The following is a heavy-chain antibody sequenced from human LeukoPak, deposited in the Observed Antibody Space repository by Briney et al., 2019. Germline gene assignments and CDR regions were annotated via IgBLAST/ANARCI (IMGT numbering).Heavy chain of an antibody. CDR3: ARGYSSRLYNWLDP. J-gene: IGHJ5*02. Sequence: GESLRLSCAASGFTFSSYWMHWVRQAPGKGLVWVSRISYDGGDPSYADSVKGRFTISRDNAKNTLYLQMNSLTAEDTAVYYCARGYSSRLYNWLDPWGQGTLVTVSS. V-gene: IGHV3-74*01. D-gene: IGHD6-13*01. CDR2: ISYDGGDP. CDR1: GFTFSSYW.